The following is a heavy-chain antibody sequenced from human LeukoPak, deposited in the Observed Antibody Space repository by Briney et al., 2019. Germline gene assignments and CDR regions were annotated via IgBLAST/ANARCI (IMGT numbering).Heavy chain of an antibody. V-gene: IGHV4-39*01. CDR2: IYYSGST. D-gene: IGHD6-13*01. CDR3: ASTIASYSSSWYDLHDAFDI. CDR1: GCSISSSSYY. Sequence: SQTLSLTCTVSGCSISSSSYYWGWIRQPPGKRLEWVGSIYYSGSTYYNPSLKSRVTISVDTSKNQFSLKLSSVTAADTAVYYCASTIASYSSSWYDLHDAFDIWGQGTMVTVSS. J-gene: IGHJ3*02.